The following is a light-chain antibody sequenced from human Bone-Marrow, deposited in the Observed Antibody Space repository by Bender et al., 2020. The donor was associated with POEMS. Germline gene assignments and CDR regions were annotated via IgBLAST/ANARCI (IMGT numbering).Light chain of an antibody. CDR2: EVV. Sequence: QSALTQPASVSGSPGQSITIPCAGTSSDIGKYNLVSWYQQRPGKAPKLIIYEVVKRPSGVSSRFAGSKAGNMASLTISGLQSEDEALYSCSSYAHATVLLFGGGTHVTVL. V-gene: IGLV2-23*02. J-gene: IGLJ2*01. CDR1: SSDIGKYNL. CDR3: SSYAHATVLL.